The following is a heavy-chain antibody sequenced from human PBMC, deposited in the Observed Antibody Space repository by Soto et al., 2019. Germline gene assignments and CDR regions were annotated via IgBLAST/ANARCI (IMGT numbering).Heavy chain of an antibody. J-gene: IGHJ2*01. CDR3: ATSVGYCSGGSCYSWYFDL. CDR1: GFTFSSHS. V-gene: IGHV3-21*01. Sequence: EVQLVESGGGLVKPGGSLTLSCAASGFTFSSHSMNWVRQAPGKGLEWVSSIVSGSAYIYYADSVKGRFTISRDNAKISLYLQMNSLRAEDTAVYYCATSVGYCSGGSCYSWYFDLWGRGTLVTVSS. CDR2: IVSGSAYI. D-gene: IGHD2-15*01.